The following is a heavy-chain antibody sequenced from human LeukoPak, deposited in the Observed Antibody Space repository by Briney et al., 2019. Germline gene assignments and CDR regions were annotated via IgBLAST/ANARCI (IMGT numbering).Heavy chain of an antibody. J-gene: IGHJ6*02. V-gene: IGHV1-3*01. D-gene: IGHD2-21*01. Sequence: GASVKVSCKASGYTFTSYALHWVRQAPGQRLEWMGWINAGNGNTKYSQKFQGRVTITRDTSAITAYMELGSLRSEDTAVYFCARDYSTRDFYNYHGMDVWGQGTTVTVSS. CDR3: ARDYSTRDFYNYHGMDV. CDR2: INAGNGNT. CDR1: GYTFTSYA.